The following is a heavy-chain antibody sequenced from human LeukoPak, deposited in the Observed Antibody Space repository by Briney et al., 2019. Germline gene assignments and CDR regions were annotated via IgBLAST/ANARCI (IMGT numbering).Heavy chain of an antibody. CDR3: ARDMAARLEVWYYYGMDV. D-gene: IGHD6-6*01. V-gene: IGHV1-46*01. CDR2: INPSGGST. Sequence: AASVTVSCKASGYTFTSYYMHWVRQAPGQGLEWMGIINPSGGSTSYAQKFQGRVTMTRDTSTSTVYMELSSLRSEDTAVYYCARDMAARLEVWYYYGMDVWGQGTTVTVSS. CDR1: GYTFTSYY. J-gene: IGHJ6*02.